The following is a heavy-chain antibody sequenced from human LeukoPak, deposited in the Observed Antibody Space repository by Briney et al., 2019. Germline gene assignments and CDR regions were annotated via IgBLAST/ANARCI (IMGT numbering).Heavy chain of an antibody. J-gene: IGHJ6*03. D-gene: IGHD5-24*01. V-gene: IGHV1-8*03. CDR2: MNPNSGNT. Sequence: GASVKVSCKASGYTFTSYDINWVRQATGQGLEWMGWMNPNSGNTGYAQKFQGRVTITRNTSISTAYMELSSLRSDDTAVYYCARWLQQNYYYYMDVWGKGTTVTVSS. CDR3: ARWLQQNYYYYMDV. CDR1: GYTFTSYD.